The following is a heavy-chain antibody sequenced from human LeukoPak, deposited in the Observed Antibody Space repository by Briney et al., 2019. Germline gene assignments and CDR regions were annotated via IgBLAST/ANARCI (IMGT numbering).Heavy chain of an antibody. J-gene: IGHJ4*02. D-gene: IGHD1-7*01. CDR1: GFTFSSYE. Sequence: GGSLRLSCAASGFTFSSYEMNWVRQAPGKGLEWVSYISNSGSTIYYADSVKGRFTISRDNAKNSLHLQMNSLRAEDTAVYYCARVETGTTLIGAADYWGQGTLVTVSS. CDR2: ISNSGSTI. V-gene: IGHV3-48*03. CDR3: ARVETGTTLIGAADY.